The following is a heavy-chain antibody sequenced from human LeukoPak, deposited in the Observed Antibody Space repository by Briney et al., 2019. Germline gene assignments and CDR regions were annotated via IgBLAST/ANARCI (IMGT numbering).Heavy chain of an antibody. Sequence: PSETLSLTCAVYGGSFSGYYWSWIRQPPGKGLEWIGEINHSGSTNYNPSLKSRVTISVDTSKNQFSLKLSPVTAADTAVYYCARGFRQLLRRGYYFDYWGQGTLVTVSS. CDR2: INHSGST. J-gene: IGHJ4*02. CDR3: ARGFRQLLRRGYYFDY. V-gene: IGHV4-34*01. CDR1: GGSFSGYY. D-gene: IGHD2-2*01.